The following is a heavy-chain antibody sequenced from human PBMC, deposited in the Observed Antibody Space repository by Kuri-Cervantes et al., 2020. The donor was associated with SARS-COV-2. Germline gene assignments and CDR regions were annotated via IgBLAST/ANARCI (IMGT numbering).Heavy chain of an antibody. CDR2: VFHSGST. J-gene: IGHJ4*02. CDR1: GYSISSGYY. D-gene: IGHD1-26*01. CDR3: ARTILGASFDY. V-gene: IGHV4-38-2*02. Sequence: GSLRLSCTVSGYSISSGYYWGWIRQPPGKGLEWIGTVFHSGSTFYSPSLRSRVSISVDTSKNQFSLKLTSVTAADTAIYYCARTILGASFDYWGQGALVTVSS.